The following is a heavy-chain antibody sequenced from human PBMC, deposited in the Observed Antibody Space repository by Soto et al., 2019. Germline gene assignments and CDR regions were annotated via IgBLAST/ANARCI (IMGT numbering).Heavy chain of an antibody. CDR1: GFSLRTSGVG. CDR2: IYWNDDK. J-gene: IGHJ5*02. Sequence: SGPPLVNPTQTLTLTCIFSGFSLRTSGVGVGWIRQPPGKALEWLGFIYWNDDKRYSPSLKSRLTITKDTSKNQVVLTMTNMDPVDTATYYCAKSGSSGWYGWFDPWGQGTLVTVPQ. D-gene: IGHD6-19*01. CDR3: AKSGSSGWYGWFDP. V-gene: IGHV2-5*01.